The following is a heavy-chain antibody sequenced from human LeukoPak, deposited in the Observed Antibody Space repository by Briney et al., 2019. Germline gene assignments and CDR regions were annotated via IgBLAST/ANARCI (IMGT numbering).Heavy chain of an antibody. V-gene: IGHV1-46*01. CDR3: ARDIRMGLGTALDY. J-gene: IGHJ4*02. D-gene: IGHD7-27*01. CDR2: INPSGGSR. Sequence: ASVKVSCKASGYTFTSYYMHWVRQAPGQGLEWMGLINPSGGSRSYAQKFQGRVTMTRDMSTSTVYMELRSLRSEDTAVYYCARDIRMGLGTALDYWGQGTLVTVSS. CDR1: GYTFTSYY.